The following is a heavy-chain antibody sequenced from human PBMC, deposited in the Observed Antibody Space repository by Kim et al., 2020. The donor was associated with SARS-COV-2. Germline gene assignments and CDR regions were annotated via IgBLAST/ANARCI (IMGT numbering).Heavy chain of an antibody. J-gene: IGHJ4*02. D-gene: IGHD3-3*01. CDR1: GGSISSSSYY. CDR2: IYYSGST. V-gene: IGHV4-39*01. CDR3: ARHRTAEVLRFWEWLLYRVH. Sequence: SETLSLTCTVSGGSISSSSYYWGWIRQPPGKGLEWIGCIYYSGSTYYNPSLKSRVTISVDTSKNQFSLKLSSVTAADTAVYYCARHRTAEVLRFWEWLLYRVHGGQGPLVRVSS.